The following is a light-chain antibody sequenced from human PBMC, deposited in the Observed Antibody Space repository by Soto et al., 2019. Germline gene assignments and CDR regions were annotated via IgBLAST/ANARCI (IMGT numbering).Light chain of an antibody. CDR2: EVT. J-gene: IGLJ1*01. CDR1: SSDVGGYNY. CDR3: NSNTASSTLV. Sequence: QSALTQPASVSGSPGQSITISCTGTSSDVGGYNYVSWYQQHPGKAPKLMIYEVTHRPSGVSNRFSGSKSGNTASLTISGLQAEDEADCYCNSNTASSTLVFGTGTKVTVL. V-gene: IGLV2-14*01.